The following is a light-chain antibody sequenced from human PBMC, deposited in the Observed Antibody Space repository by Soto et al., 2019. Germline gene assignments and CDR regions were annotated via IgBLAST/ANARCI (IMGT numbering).Light chain of an antibody. CDR3: QQYNSYSRT. V-gene: IGKV1-9*01. J-gene: IGKJ1*01. Sequence: IQLTQSPSSLSASVGDRVTITCRASQGISTYLAWYQQKPGKAPKLLIYAASTLQSGVPSRFSGSGSGTEFTLTISSLQPDDFATYYCQQYNSYSRTFGQGTKVDIK. CDR2: AAS. CDR1: QGISTY.